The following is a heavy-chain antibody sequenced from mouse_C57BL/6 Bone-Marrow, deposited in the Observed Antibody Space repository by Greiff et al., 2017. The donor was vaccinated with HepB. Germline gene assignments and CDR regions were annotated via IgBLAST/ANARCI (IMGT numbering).Heavy chain of an antibody. CDR1: GFTFSNYW. D-gene: IGHD3-2*02. V-gene: IGHV6-3*01. Sequence: EVKLQESGGGLVQPGGSMKLSCVASGFTFSNYWMNWVRPSPEKGLEWVAQIRLKSDNYATHYAESVKGRFTISRDDSKSSVYLQMNNLRAEDTGIYYCTSGYLFAYWGQGTLVTVSA. J-gene: IGHJ3*01. CDR3: TSGYLFAY. CDR2: IRLKSDNYAT.